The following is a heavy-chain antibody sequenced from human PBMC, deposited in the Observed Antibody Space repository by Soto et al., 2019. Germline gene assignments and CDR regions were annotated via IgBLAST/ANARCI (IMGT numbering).Heavy chain of an antibody. D-gene: IGHD2-15*01. J-gene: IGHJ6*02. CDR3: ARDDVLCDGGRCYGVPLDV. CDR2: VYSGGTT. Sequence: GGSLRLSCAISRFDVNSHFMSWVRQAPGKGLEWVSVVYSGGTTYYVDSVKGRFTISRDTSENTLHLQMDSLRAEDTAVYYCARDDVLCDGGRCYGVPLDVWGQGTTVTVSS. V-gene: IGHV3-66*01. CDR1: RFDVNSHF.